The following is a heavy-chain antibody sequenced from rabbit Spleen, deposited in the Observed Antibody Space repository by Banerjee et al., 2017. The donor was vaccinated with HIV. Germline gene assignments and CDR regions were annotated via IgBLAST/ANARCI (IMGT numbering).Heavy chain of an antibody. Sequence: QSLEESGGDLVKPGASLTLTCTASGFSFSSNAMCWVRQAPGKGLELIACIWTSSGSTDYETWAKGRFTISETSSTTVTLQMTSLTAADTATYFCARDLYGGGGPSINLWGPGTLFTVS. CDR1: GFSFSSNA. V-gene: IGHV1S40*01. CDR3: ARDLYGGGGPSINL. CDR2: IWTSSGST. J-gene: IGHJ4*01. D-gene: IGHD4-2*01.